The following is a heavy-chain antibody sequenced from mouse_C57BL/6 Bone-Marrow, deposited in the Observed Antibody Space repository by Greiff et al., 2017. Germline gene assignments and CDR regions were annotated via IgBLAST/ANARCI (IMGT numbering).Heavy chain of an antibody. CDR3: ARPDYYGSSYKAMDY. Sequence: EVKLMESGGGLVKPGGSLKLSCAASGFTFSDYGMHWVRQAPEKGLEWVAYISSGSSTIYYADTVKGRFTISRDNAKNTLFLQMTSLRSEDTAMYYCARPDYYGSSYKAMDYWGQGTSVTVSS. D-gene: IGHD1-1*01. CDR1: GFTFSDYG. J-gene: IGHJ4*01. CDR2: ISSGSSTI. V-gene: IGHV5-17*01.